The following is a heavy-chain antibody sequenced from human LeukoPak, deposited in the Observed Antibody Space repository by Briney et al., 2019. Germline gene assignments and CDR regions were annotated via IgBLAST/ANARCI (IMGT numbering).Heavy chain of an antibody. CDR1: GFTFSSYW. V-gene: IGHV3-23*01. Sequence: GGSLRLSCAASGFTFSSYWVHWVRQAPGKGLEWVSAISGSGGTTYNADSVKGRFTISRDNSKNTLYLQLNSLRAEDTAVYYCAKGSGNFDWSYHDYWGQGTLVTVSS. CDR2: ISGSGGTT. D-gene: IGHD3-9*01. CDR3: AKGSGNFDWSYHDY. J-gene: IGHJ4*02.